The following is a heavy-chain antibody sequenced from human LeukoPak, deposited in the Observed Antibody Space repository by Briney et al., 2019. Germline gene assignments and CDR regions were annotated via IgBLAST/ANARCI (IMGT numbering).Heavy chain of an antibody. Sequence: GGSLRLSCAAAGFTFSDSWMSWVRQARGKGLEWVANMNQDGGEKVYVDSVKGRFTISRDNARNLLYLQMSSLRAEDTAVYYCATYTHWVAGDVWGQGTTVTVSS. V-gene: IGHV3-7*01. J-gene: IGHJ6*02. CDR1: GFTFSDSW. CDR2: MNQDGGEK. CDR3: ATYTHWVAGDV. D-gene: IGHD3-16*01.